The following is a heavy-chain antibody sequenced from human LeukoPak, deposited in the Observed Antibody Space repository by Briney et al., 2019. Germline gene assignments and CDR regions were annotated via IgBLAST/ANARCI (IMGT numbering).Heavy chain of an antibody. Sequence: PGGSLRLSRAASGFTFSSYWMHWVRQAPGKGLVWVSRINRDGSSTSYADSVKRRFTISRDNTKNTLHLQMNSLRAEDTAVYYCAGGGYTYGLYWGQGDLVTVSS. CDR1: GFTFSSYW. D-gene: IGHD5-18*01. CDR3: AGGGYTYGLY. V-gene: IGHV3-74*01. CDR2: INRDGSST. J-gene: IGHJ4*02.